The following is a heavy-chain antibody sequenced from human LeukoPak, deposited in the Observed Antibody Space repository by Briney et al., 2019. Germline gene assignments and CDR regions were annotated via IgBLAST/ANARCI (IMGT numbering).Heavy chain of an antibody. CDR2: ISYSGDTK. D-gene: IGHD6-13*01. CDR1: EFTFSDYY. J-gene: IGHJ4*02. CDR3: ARLGIITAAGSNDY. Sequence: GGPLRLSCAASEFTFSDYYMSWIRQAPGKGLEWVSYISYSGDTKYYADSVKGRFTVSRDNAKNSLYLQMNSLRAEDTAVYYCARLGIITAAGSNDYWGQGTLVTVSS. V-gene: IGHV3-11*01.